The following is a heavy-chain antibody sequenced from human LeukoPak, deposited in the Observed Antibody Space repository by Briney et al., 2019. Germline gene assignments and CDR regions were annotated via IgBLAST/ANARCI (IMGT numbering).Heavy chain of an antibody. CDR2: IYYSGST. V-gene: IGHV4-39*07. J-gene: IGHJ3*02. CDR3: ARRGYSGSYFDDAFDI. CDR1: GGSISSSSYY. Sequence: PSETLSLTCTVSGGSISSSSYYWGWIRQPPGKGLEWIGSIYYSGSTYYNPSLKSRVTISVDTSKNQFSLKLSSVTAADTAVYYCARRGYSGSYFDDAFDIWGQGTMVTVSS. D-gene: IGHD1-26*01.